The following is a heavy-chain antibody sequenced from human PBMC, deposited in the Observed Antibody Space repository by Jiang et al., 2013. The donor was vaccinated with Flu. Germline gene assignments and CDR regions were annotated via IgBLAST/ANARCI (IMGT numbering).Heavy chain of an antibody. CDR1: GGSISSSSYY. CDR3: ARGLRFLEWLPHFDY. V-gene: IGHV4-39*01. Sequence: TLSLTCTVSGGSISSSSYYWGWIRQPPGKGLEWIGSIYYSGSTYYNPSLKSRVTISVDTSKNQFSLKLSSVTAADTAVYYCARGLRFLEWLPHFDYWGQGTLVTVSS. D-gene: IGHD3-3*01. CDR2: IYYSGST. J-gene: IGHJ4*02.